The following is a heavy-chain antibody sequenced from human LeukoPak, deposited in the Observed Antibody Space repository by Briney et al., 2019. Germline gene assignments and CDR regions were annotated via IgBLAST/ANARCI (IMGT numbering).Heavy chain of an antibody. D-gene: IGHD6-19*01. CDR3: ARLAVAGTYYLDY. CDR1: GGTFSSYA. J-gene: IGHJ4*02. Sequence: GASVKVSCKASGGTFSSYAISWVRQAPGQGLEWMGWISVYNGNINYAQKLQGRVTMTTDTSTSTAYMELRSLRSDDTAVYYCARLAVAGTYYLDYWGQGTLVTVSS. V-gene: IGHV1-18*01. CDR2: ISVYNGNI.